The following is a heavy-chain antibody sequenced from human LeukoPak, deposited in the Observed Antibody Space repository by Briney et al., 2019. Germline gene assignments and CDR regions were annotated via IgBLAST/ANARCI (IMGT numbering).Heavy chain of an antibody. J-gene: IGHJ2*01. CDR2: INPNSGGT. V-gene: IGHV1-2*02. D-gene: IGHD4-11*01. CDR1: GYTFTDYY. CDR3: ARNDYSNYVSYWYFDL. Sequence: ASVKVSCKASGYTFTDYYMHWVRQAPGQGLEWMGWINPNSGGTNYQGRVTMTRDTSISTAYMELSRLTSDDTAVDYCARNDYSNYVSYWYFDLWGRGTLVTVSS.